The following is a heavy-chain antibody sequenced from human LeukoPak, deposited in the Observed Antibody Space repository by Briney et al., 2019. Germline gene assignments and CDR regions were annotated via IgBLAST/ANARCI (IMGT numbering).Heavy chain of an antibody. CDR3: ARHISSGGTYAHFDG. CDR1: GGSFSGFY. V-gene: IGHV4-59*08. Sequence: PSETLSLTCAVYGGSFSGFYWSWIRQPPWKGLEWIGYIHYSGSTNYNPSLKSRVTMSLDTSNNQVSLWLNSMTAADTAVYYCARHISSGGTYAHFDGWGQGTLVTVSS. D-gene: IGHD1-26*01. CDR2: IHYSGST. J-gene: IGHJ4*02.